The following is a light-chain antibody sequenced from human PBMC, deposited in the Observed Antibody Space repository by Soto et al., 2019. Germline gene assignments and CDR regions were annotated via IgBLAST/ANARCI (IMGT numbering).Light chain of an antibody. J-gene: IGKJ1*01. CDR3: QHYETYPA. CDR1: QSISSW. CDR2: DAS. Sequence: DIQMTQSPSTLSASVGDSVTIACRASQSISSWLAWYQQKPGIAPKLLISDASSLGSGVPSRFSGSGSGTEFTLTISSLQPDDFATYYCQHYETYPAFGQGTKGEIK. V-gene: IGKV1-5*01.